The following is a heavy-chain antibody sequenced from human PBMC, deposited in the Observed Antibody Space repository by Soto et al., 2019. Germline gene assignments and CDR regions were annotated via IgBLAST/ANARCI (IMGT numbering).Heavy chain of an antibody. CDR2: ISAYNGNT. CDR1: GYTFTSYG. D-gene: IGHD3-10*01. Sequence: EASVKVSCKASGYTFTSYGISWVRQAPGQGLEWMGWISAYNGNTNYAQKLQGRVTMTTDTSTSTAYMEMRSLRSNDTAVYYCARDHVGGGFDYWGQGTQVTVSS. CDR3: ARDHVGGGFDY. V-gene: IGHV1-18*01. J-gene: IGHJ4*02.